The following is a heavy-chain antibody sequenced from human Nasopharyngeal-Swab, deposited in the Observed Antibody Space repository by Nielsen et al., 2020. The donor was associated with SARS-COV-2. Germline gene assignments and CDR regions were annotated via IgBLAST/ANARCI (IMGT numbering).Heavy chain of an antibody. CDR3: ATSPAVAGTVVPPYYYYGMDV. Sequence: ASVKVSCKASGYTFTSYGISWVRQAPGQGLEWMGWISAYNGNTNYAQKLQGRVTMTTDTSTSTAYMELRSLRSEDTAVYYCATSPAVAGTVVPPYYYYGMDVWGQGTTVTVSS. CDR2: ISAYNGNT. CDR1: GYTFTSYG. V-gene: IGHV1-18*01. J-gene: IGHJ6*02. D-gene: IGHD6-19*01.